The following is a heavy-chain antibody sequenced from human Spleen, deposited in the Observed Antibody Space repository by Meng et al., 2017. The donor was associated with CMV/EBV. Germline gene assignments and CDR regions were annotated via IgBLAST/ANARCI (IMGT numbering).Heavy chain of an antibody. V-gene: IGHV2-5*01. D-gene: IGHD3-3*01. CDR1: GFSLITREVG. Sequence: SGPTLVKPTQTLTLTCNFSGFSLITREVGVGWIRQPPGKALEWLALIYWSGDKRYSPSLKSRLTITRDTSKNQVVLTLANVDPVDTATYYCARERRWSSYYDWGQGTLVTVSS. CDR2: IYWSGDK. CDR3: ARERRWSSYYD. J-gene: IGHJ4*02.